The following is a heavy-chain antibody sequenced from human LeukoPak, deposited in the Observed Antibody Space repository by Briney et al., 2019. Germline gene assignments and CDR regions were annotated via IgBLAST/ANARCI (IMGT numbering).Heavy chain of an antibody. J-gene: IGHJ5*02. CDR2: IYTSGST. V-gene: IGHV4-4*07. Sequence: SETLSPTCTVSGGSISSYYWSWIRQPAGKGLEWIGRIYTSGSTNYNPSLKSRVTMSVDTSKNQFSLKLSSVTAADTAVYYCARDAGYCSGGSCRTAFDPWGQGTLVTVSS. CDR1: GGSISSYY. D-gene: IGHD2-15*01. CDR3: ARDAGYCSGGSCRTAFDP.